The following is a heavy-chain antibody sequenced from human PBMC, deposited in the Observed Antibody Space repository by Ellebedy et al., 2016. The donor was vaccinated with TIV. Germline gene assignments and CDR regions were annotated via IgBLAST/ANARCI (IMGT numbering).Heavy chain of an antibody. D-gene: IGHD3-16*01. V-gene: IGHV1-69*13. CDR2: IIPIFGTA. CDR1: GGTFSSYA. Sequence: SVKVSCXASGGTFSSYAISWVRQAPGQGLEWMGGIIPIFGTANYAQKFQGRVTITADESTSTAYMELSSLRSEDTAVYYCARGETQGIYYYYYMDVWGKGTTVTVSS. J-gene: IGHJ6*03. CDR3: ARGETQGIYYYYYMDV.